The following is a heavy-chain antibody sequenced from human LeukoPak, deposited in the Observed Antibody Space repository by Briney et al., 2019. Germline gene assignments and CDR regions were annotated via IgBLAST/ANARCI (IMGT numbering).Heavy chain of an antibody. D-gene: IGHD1-14*01. CDR1: GYTFDDYA. V-gene: IGHV3-9*01. CDR2: ISWNSGNI. Sequence: GRSLRLSCAASGYTFDDYAMHWVRQAPGKGLEWVSGISWNSGNIGYADSVKGRFTISRDNAKNSLYLQMNSLRTEDTALYYCAKSSLQDRIGSYGMDVWGQGNPGHRLL. J-gene: IGHJ6*02. CDR3: AKSSLQDRIGSYGMDV.